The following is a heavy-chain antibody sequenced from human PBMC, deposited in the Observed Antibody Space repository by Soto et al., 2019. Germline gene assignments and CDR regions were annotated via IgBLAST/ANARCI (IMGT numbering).Heavy chain of an antibody. J-gene: IGHJ4*02. D-gene: IGHD2-15*01. V-gene: IGHV3-74*01. CDR1: GFTFSSYW. CDR2: INSDGSST. CDR3: VRTSLVVAAATREDY. Sequence: EVQLVESGGGLVQPGGSLRLSCAASGFTFSSYWMHWVRQPPGKGRVWVSRINSDGSSTSYADSVKGRFTISRDNAKNTLYLQMNSLRAEDTAVYYCVRTSLVVAAATREDYWGQGTLVTVSS.